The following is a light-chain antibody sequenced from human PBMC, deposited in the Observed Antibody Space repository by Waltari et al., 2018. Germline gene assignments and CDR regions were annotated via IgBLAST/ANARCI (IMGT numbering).Light chain of an antibody. J-gene: IGKJ1*01. CDR3: QQGYSAPWT. CDR2: AAS. V-gene: IGKV1-39*01. Sequence: DIHLTQSPSSLSASLEETVVVTCRASQNIGKFLNWYQQRPGTAPKLLIFAASVLRSGVPPRFSGSGSGTDFTLIITRLEPEDFGTYYFQQGYSAPWTFGQGTRVDVK. CDR1: QNIGKF.